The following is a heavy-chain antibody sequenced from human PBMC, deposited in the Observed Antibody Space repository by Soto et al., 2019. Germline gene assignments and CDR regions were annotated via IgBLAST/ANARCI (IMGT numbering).Heavy chain of an antibody. CDR3: LLSGYIDFDY. D-gene: IGHD3-3*01. CDR2: TNAGNGNT. CDR1: GYTFTSYA. Sequence: ASVKVSCKASGYTFTSYAMHWVRQAPGQRLEWMGWTNAGNGNTKYSQKFQGRVTITRDTSASTAYMELSSLRSEDTAVYYCLLSGYIDFDYWGQGTLVTVSS. V-gene: IGHV1-3*01. J-gene: IGHJ4*02.